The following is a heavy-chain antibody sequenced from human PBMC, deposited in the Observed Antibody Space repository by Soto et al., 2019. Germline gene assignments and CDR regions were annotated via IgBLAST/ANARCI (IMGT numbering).Heavy chain of an antibody. CDR3: ATRSPYSSGWYPTIFDY. V-gene: IGHV3-23*01. CDR2: ISESGGST. J-gene: IGHJ4*02. CDR1: GFSFSDYA. Sequence: GGSLRLSCAASGFSFSDYAMSWVRQAPGKGLEWVSVISESGGSTHYADSVRGRLTVSRDNSKNSLSLRINSLRDEDTAVYFCATRSPYSSGWYPTIFDYWGQGARVTSPQ. D-gene: IGHD6-13*01.